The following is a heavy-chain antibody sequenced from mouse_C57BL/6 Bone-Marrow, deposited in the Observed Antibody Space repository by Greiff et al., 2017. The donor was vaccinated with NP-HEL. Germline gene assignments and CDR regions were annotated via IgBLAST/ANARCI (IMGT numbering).Heavy chain of an antibody. Sequence: VQLKESGPELVKPGASVKISCKASGYSFTGYYMNWVKQSHEKSLEWIGEINPSTGGTNYNQKFKDKATLTVDKSTSTAYMQLRSLTSADSAVYYGARVGGLLPGFDYWGQGTTLTVSS. CDR2: INPSTGGT. D-gene: IGHD1-1*01. J-gene: IGHJ2*01. V-gene: IGHV1-42*01. CDR1: GYSFTGYY. CDR3: ARVGGLLPGFDY.